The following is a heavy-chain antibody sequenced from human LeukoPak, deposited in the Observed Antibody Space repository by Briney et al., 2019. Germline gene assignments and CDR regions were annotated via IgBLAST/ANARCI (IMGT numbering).Heavy chain of an antibody. Sequence: GASVKVSCKASGYTFTSYGISWVRQAPGQGLEWMGWISAYNGNTNYAQKLQGRVTMTTDTSTSTAYMELRSLRSDDTAVYYCARRFEYYDSSGYYNYYYMDVWGKGTTVTISS. J-gene: IGHJ6*03. V-gene: IGHV1-18*01. CDR2: ISAYNGNT. D-gene: IGHD3-22*01. CDR1: GYTFTSYG. CDR3: ARRFEYYDSSGYYNYYYMDV.